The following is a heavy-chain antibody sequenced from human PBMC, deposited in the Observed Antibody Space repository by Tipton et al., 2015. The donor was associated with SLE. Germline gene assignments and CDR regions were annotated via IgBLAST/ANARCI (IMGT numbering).Heavy chain of an antibody. CDR2: IYYSGST. D-gene: IGHD6-13*01. J-gene: IGHJ4*02. Sequence: TLSLTCTVSGGSISSSSYYWGWIRQPPGKGLEWIGSIYYSGSTYYNPSLKSRVTISVDTSKNQISLKLSSVTAADTAVYYCARVSSSWYGGGFDYWGQGTLVTVSS. V-gene: IGHV4-39*07. CDR3: ARVSSSWYGGGFDY. CDR1: GGSISSSSYY.